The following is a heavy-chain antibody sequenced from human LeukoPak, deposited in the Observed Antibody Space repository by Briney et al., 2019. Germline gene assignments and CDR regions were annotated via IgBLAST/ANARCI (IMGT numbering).Heavy chain of an antibody. V-gene: IGHV4-39*01. CDR1: GGSVSSSSYY. CDR3: ARHSGSYYQPLDY. Sequence: SETLSLTCSVSGGSVSSSSYYWGWIRQPPGKGLEWIGSIYYSGGTYYNPSLESRVIISVDTSKNQFSLKVSSVTAADTAVYYCARHSGSYYQPLDYWGQGTLVTVSS. J-gene: IGHJ4*02. CDR2: IYYSGGT. D-gene: IGHD1-26*01.